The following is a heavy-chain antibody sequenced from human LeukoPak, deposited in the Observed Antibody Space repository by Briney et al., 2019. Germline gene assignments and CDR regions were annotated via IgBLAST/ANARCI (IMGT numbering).Heavy chain of an antibody. CDR2: ISGSGGST. J-gene: IGHJ4*02. CDR3: AKTTGYISTWYYFDY. V-gene: IGHV3-23*01. D-gene: IGHD6-13*01. CDR1: GFTFSSYA. Sequence: GGSLRLSCAASGFTFSSYAMSWVRQAPGKGLEWVSAISGSGGSTYYADSVKGRVTISRDNSKNTLYLQVNSLRTEDTAIYYCAKTTGYISTWYYFDYWGQGTLVTASS.